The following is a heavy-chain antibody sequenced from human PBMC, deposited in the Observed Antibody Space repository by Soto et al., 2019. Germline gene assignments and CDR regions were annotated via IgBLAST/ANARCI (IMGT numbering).Heavy chain of an antibody. V-gene: IGHV4-59*01. CDR1: GRFISSDC. CDR2: IYYSGST. D-gene: IGHD3-10*01. Sequence: SETLPPTFTVSGRFISSDCWSWIRQPPGKGLEWIGYIYYSGSTNYNPSLKSRVTISVDTSKNQFSLKLSSVTAADTAVYYCASIRGQYYYGMDVWGQGTTVTVSS. CDR3: ASIRGQYYYGMDV. J-gene: IGHJ6*02.